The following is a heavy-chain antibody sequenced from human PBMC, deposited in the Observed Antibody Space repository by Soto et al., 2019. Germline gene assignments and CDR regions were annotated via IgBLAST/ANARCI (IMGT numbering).Heavy chain of an antibody. D-gene: IGHD1-1*01. V-gene: IGHV1-18*01. CDR3: ARGRYGDY. CDR1: GYTFTSYG. CDR2: ISAHEGNT. Sequence: QVHLVQSGAEVKKPGASVKVSCKASGYTFTSYGITWVRQAPGQGLEWMGWISAHEGNTDYAQKPQGRVIVTRDTSTSTAYMELRSLISDDTAVYYCARGRYGDYWGQGALVTVSS. J-gene: IGHJ4*02.